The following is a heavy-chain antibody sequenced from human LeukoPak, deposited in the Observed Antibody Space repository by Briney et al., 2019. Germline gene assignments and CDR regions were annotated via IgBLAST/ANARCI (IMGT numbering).Heavy chain of an antibody. Sequence: SETLSLTRAVYGGSFSGYYWSWIRQPPGKGLEWIGEINHSGSTNYNPSLKSRVTISVDTSKNQFSLKLSSVTAADTAVYYCARGRQQLVTSRFDYWGQGTLVTVSS. CDR1: GGSFSGYY. CDR2: INHSGST. CDR3: ARGRQQLVTSRFDY. V-gene: IGHV4-34*01. J-gene: IGHJ4*02. D-gene: IGHD6-13*01.